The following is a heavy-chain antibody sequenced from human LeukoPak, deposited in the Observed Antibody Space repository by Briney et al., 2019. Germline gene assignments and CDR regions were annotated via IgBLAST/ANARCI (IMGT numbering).Heavy chain of an antibody. Sequence: GGSLRLSCAASGFTFSSYSMNWVRQAPGKGLEWVSYISSSSSTIYYADSVKGRFTISRDNAKNSLYLQMNSLRAEDTAVYYCASGDFDWLLGTDYWGQGTLVTVSS. CDR2: ISSSSSTI. V-gene: IGHV3-48*01. CDR1: GFTFSSYS. J-gene: IGHJ4*02. CDR3: ASGDFDWLLGTDY. D-gene: IGHD3-9*01.